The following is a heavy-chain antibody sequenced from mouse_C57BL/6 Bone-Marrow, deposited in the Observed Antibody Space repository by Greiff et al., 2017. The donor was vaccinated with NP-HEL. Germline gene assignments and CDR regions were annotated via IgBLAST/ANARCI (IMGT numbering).Heavy chain of an antibody. CDR1: GYTFTSYW. V-gene: IGHV1-7*01. CDR2: INPSSGYT. CDR3: ARLRRGVYWYFDV. J-gene: IGHJ1*03. Sequence: QVQLQQSGAELAKPGASVKLSCKASGYTFTSYWMHWVKQRPGQGLEWIGYINPSSGYTKYNQKFKDKATLTADKSSSTTYMQLSILTYEYSAVYYCARLRRGVYWYFDVWGTGTTVTVSS. D-gene: IGHD2-12*01.